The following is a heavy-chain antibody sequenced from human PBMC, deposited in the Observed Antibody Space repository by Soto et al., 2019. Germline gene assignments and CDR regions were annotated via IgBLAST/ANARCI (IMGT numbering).Heavy chain of an antibody. Sequence: GGSLRLSCAASGFTFRSYGMHWVRQAPGKGLEWVAIISYDGGNNSYANSVKGRFTISRDNFKNTVYLQMNSLTAEDTAVYYCAKGTPSGYAIDYWGQGTLVTVSS. CDR3: AKGTPSGYAIDY. CDR2: ISYDGGNN. J-gene: IGHJ4*02. V-gene: IGHV3-30*18. CDR1: GFTFRSYG. D-gene: IGHD5-12*01.